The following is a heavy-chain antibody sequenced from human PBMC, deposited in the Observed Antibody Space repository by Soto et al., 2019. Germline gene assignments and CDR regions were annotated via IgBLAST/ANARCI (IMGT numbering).Heavy chain of an antibody. Sequence: QVQLQESGPGLVKPSQTLSLTCTVSGGSISSGDYYWSWIRAHPGKGLEWIGYIYYSGSTHYNPSITSRVTMSVDTSENQFSLKLSSLTAADTAVYYCARGRYSSSSNWFDPWGQGTLVTVSS. D-gene: IGHD6-6*01. CDR2: IYYSGST. J-gene: IGHJ5*02. CDR3: ARGRYSSSSNWFDP. CDR1: GGSISSGDYY. V-gene: IGHV4-31*03.